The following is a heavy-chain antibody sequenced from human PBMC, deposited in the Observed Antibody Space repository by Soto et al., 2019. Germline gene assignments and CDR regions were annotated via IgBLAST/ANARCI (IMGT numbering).Heavy chain of an antibody. CDR2: ISSDGSHK. J-gene: IGHJ4*02. Sequence: QVQLVESGGVVVQPGRSLRLSCAGSGFTFSNYGLHWVRQAPGKGLEWVAVISSDGSHKYYADSVKGRFTISRDNSNNMLYLPMDSLRAEDTAVYYCAKDGAPRYCGRSSCHPAGAYCGQGTLVTVSS. V-gene: IGHV3-30*18. CDR3: AKDGAPRYCGRSSCHPAGAY. CDR1: GFTFSNYG. D-gene: IGHD2-15*01.